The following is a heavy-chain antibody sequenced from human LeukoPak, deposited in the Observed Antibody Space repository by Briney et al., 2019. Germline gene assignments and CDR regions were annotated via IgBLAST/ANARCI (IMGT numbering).Heavy chain of an antibody. D-gene: IGHD3-10*01. CDR3: ARLSGNGSGSGYNWFDP. Sequence: SETLSLTCVVYGGSFSGYYWSWIRQPPGKGLEWIGEINHSGSTNYNPSLKSRVTISVDTSKNQFSLKLSSVTAADTAVYYCARLSGNGSGSGYNWFDPWGQGTLVTVSS. CDR2: INHSGST. CDR1: GGSFSGYY. J-gene: IGHJ5*02. V-gene: IGHV4-34*01.